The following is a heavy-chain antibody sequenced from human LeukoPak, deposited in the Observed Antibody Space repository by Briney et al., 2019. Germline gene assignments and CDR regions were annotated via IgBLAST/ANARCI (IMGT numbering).Heavy chain of an antibody. Sequence: GGSLRLSCAASGFTFSSYWMSWVRQAPGKGLEWVAIIKHDGSERYYVDSVKGRFTISRDNAKNSLYLQMNSVRVEDTALYYCARLYCSSTSCSQWDIWGQGTTVTVSS. CDR3: ARLYCSSTSCSQWDI. V-gene: IGHV3-7*03. CDR1: GFTFSSYW. D-gene: IGHD2-2*01. CDR2: IKHDGSER. J-gene: IGHJ6*02.